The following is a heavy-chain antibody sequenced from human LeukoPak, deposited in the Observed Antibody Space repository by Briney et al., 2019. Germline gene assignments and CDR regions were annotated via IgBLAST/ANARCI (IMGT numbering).Heavy chain of an antibody. J-gene: IGHJ4*02. Sequence: GGSLRLSCAASGFTFSSYEMNWVRQAPGKGLEWVSYISSSGSTIYYADSVKGRFTISRDNAKNSLYLQMNSLRAEDTAVYYCARNGEQLTPFDYWGQGTLVTVSS. CDR1: GFTFSSYE. CDR3: ARNGEQLTPFDY. D-gene: IGHD6-13*01. V-gene: IGHV3-48*03. CDR2: ISSSGSTI.